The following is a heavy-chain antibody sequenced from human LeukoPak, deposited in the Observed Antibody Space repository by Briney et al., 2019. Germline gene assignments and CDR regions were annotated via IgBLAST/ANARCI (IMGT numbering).Heavy chain of an antibody. Sequence: PGGSLRLSCAASGFTFNSFAMNWFLQAPGKGLEWVSSIRGSDGTSHYADFVKGRFTISRDNSKNTLYLQMNSLRAEDTAAYYCAKSLGVGGYTRYKGFDQWGQGTLVVVSS. D-gene: IGHD3-16*02. V-gene: IGHV3-23*01. CDR3: AKSLGVGGYTRYKGFDQ. J-gene: IGHJ4*02. CDR1: GFTFNSFA. CDR2: IRGSDGTS.